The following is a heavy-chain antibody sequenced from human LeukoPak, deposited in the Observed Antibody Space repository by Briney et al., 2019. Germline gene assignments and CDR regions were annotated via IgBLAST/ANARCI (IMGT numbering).Heavy chain of an antibody. Sequence: GRSLRLSCAVSGFTFSSYSMNWVRQAPGKGVEGVSSISSSSSYIYYADSVRGRFTIPRDNAKNSLYLQMNSLRAEDTAVYYCARGRGDGYNIDFYFDYWGQGTLVTVSS. CDR3: ARGRGDGYNIDFYFDY. CDR2: ISSSSSYI. V-gene: IGHV3-21*01. D-gene: IGHD5-24*01. CDR1: GFTFSSYS. J-gene: IGHJ4*02.